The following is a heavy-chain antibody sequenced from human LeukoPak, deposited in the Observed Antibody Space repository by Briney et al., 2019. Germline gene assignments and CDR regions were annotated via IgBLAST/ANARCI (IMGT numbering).Heavy chain of an antibody. CDR2: IWYDGSNK. CDR3: ARDPDYYDSSGYWDY. V-gene: IGHV3-33*08. D-gene: IGHD3-22*01. CDR1: GFTFDDYA. Sequence: GRSLRLSCAASGFTFDDYAMHWVRQAPGKGLEWVAVIWYDGSNKYYADSVKGRFTISRDNSKNTLYLQMNSLRAEDTAVYYCARDPDYYDSSGYWDYWGQGTLVTVSS. J-gene: IGHJ4*02.